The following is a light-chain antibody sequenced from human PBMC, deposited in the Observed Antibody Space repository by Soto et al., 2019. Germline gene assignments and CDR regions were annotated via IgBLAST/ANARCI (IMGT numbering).Light chain of an antibody. CDR1: QDIRDY. J-gene: IGKJ1*01. CDR2: GAS. V-gene: IGKV3-20*01. CDR3: QQYGSSPPR. Sequence: EIVMTQSPATLSVSPGERVTLSCRASQDIRDYLGWYQQKPGQAPRLLIYGASLRATGIPDRFFGSGSGTDFTLTISRLEPEDFAVYFCQQYGSSPPRFGQGTKVDIK.